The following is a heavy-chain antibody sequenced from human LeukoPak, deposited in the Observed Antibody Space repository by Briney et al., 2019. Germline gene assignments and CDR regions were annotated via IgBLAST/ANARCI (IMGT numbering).Heavy chain of an antibody. V-gene: IGHV1-46*01. CDR2: INPSGGST. CDR3: ARDRHLREWELQVVDNWFDP. Sequence: ASVKVSCKASGYTFTSYYMHWVRQAPGQGLVWMGIINPSGGSTSYAQKFQGRVTMTRDMSTSTVYMELSSLRSEDTAVYYCARDRHLREWELQVVDNWFDPWGQGTLVTVSS. D-gene: IGHD1-26*01. CDR1: GYTFTSYY. J-gene: IGHJ5*02.